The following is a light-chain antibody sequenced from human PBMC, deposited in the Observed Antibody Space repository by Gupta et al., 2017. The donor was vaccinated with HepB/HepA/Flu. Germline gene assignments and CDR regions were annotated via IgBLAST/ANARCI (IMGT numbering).Light chain of an antibody. CDR1: SSNIGAGYD. Sequence: QSVLTQPPSVSGAPGQRVTISCTGSSSNIGAGYDVHWYQQLPGTAPKLLIYVNSNRPSGVPDRFSGSKSGTSASLAITGLQAEEEADYYCQSYDSSLSGSKVFGTGTKVTVL. CDR3: QSYDSSLSGSKV. V-gene: IGLV1-40*01. J-gene: IGLJ1*01. CDR2: VNS.